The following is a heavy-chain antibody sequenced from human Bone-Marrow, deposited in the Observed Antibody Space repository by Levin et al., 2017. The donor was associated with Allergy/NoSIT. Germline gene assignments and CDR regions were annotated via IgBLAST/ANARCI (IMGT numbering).Heavy chain of an antibody. Sequence: GGSLRLSCADSGFSFDRHSMHWVRQAPGKGLEWVSSISSSGSDMYYVDSVRGRFTISRDNAKNSLTLQMNSLRAEDTAVYYCARGIIGDVRVAHKEAFDIWGQGTMVSVSS. J-gene: IGHJ3*02. CDR2: ISSSGSDM. D-gene: IGHD2-8*02. CDR1: GFSFDRHS. CDR3: ARGIIGDVRVAHKEAFDI. V-gene: IGHV3-21*01.